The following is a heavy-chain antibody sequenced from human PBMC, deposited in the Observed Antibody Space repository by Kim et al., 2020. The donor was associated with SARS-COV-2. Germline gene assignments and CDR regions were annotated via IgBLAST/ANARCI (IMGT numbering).Heavy chain of an antibody. D-gene: IGHD3-16*01. CDR3: ARVPEGVDY. CDR2: STI. Sequence: STIYYADSGTGRFTIPRDNAKNSLYLQMNSLRAEDTAVYYCARVPEGVDYWGQGTLVTVSS. V-gene: IGHV3-11*01. J-gene: IGHJ4*02.